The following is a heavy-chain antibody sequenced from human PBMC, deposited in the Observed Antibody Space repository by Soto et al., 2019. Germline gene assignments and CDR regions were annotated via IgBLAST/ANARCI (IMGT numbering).Heavy chain of an antibody. CDR3: ARQKRGHCSGGSCYTPNDAFYI. CDR1: GGSISSSSYY. J-gene: IGHJ3*02. CDR2: IYYSGST. Sequence: LQLQESGPGLVKPSETLSRTCTVSGGSISSSSYYWGWIRQPPGKGLAWIGSIYYSGSTYYNPSLKSPVTISLATYTNHFSLKLSSVTAADPAVYYCARQKRGHCSGGSCYTPNDAFYIWGQGTMVTVAA. V-gene: IGHV4-39*01. D-gene: IGHD2-15*01.